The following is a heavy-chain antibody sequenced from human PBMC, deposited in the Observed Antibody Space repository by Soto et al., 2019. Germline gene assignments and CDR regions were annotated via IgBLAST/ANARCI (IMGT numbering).Heavy chain of an antibody. V-gene: IGHV3-9*01. D-gene: IGHD6-19*01. CDR1: GFTFDDYA. J-gene: IGHJ5*02. Sequence: EVQLVESGGGSVQPGRSLRLSCAASGFTFDDYAMHWVRQAPGKGLEWVSGISWNSGSIGYADSVKGRFTISRDNAKNSLYLQMNSLRDEDTALYYCAKVSSEYSSGWYGGAWFDPWGQGTLVTVSS. CDR2: ISWNSGSI. CDR3: AKVSSEYSSGWYGGAWFDP.